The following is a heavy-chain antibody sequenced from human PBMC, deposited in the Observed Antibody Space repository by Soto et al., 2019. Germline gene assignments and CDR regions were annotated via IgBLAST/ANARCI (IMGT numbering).Heavy chain of an antibody. D-gene: IGHD1-1*01. CDR1: GFICSSYD. Sequence: GGSLRLSCAVSGFICSSYDMSWVRQAPGKGLEWVSTILVGGSTHYEDAVKGRSTISRDTSKNTVYLQMNSLTAGDTAVYYCAKATATSGGAFEIYGQGTMATVSS. V-gene: IGHV3-23*01. J-gene: IGHJ3*02. CDR2: ILVGGST. CDR3: AKATATSGGAFEI.